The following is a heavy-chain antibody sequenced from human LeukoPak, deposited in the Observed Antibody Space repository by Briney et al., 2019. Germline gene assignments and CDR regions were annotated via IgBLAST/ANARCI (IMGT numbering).Heavy chain of an antibody. CDR1: GSSITSDYF. V-gene: IGHV4-38-2*01. J-gene: IGHJ4*02. CDR3: ARSVTAGFFDY. CDR2: IYYSWGM. D-gene: IGHD3-10*01. Sequence: SETLSLTCDVSGSSITSDYFWGWIRQPPGKGLEWIATIYYSWGMYFNPSLKSRVTISLDASKNQYSLKMTSLTAADTAIYYCARSVTAGFFDYWGQGILVTVSS.